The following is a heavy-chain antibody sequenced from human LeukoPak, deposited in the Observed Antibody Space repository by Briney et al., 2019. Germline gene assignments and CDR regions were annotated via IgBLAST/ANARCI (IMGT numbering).Heavy chain of an antibody. CDR1: GGSISPYY. Sequence: SETLSLTCTVSGGSISPYYWTWIRQPPGKGLEWIGYVYYNGNTNYNPPLKSRITISVDTSKNQFSLRLKSVTAADTAVYYCARGPLSSRTTWTWFDPWGQGTLVTVSS. D-gene: IGHD3/OR15-3a*01. J-gene: IGHJ5*02. CDR2: VYYNGNT. CDR3: ARGPLSSRTTWTWFDP. V-gene: IGHV4-59*01.